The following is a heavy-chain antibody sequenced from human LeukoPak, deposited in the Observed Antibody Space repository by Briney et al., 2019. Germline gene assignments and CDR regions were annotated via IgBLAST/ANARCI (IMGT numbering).Heavy chain of an antibody. D-gene: IGHD2-2*01. J-gene: IGHJ4*02. CDR3: AKDLVVVPAPTTSLHY. Sequence: PGGSLRLSCAASGFTFSSFSMIWVRQAPGKGLEWVSSTSSSSAYTFYAESGKGRFTISRDNSKNTLYLQMNSLRAEDTAVYFCAKDLVVVPAPTTSLHYWGQGTLVTVSS. CDR2: TSSSSAYT. CDR1: GFTFSSFS. V-gene: IGHV3-21*04.